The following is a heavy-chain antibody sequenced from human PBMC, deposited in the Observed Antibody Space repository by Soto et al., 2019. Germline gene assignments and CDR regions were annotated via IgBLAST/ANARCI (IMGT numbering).Heavy chain of an antibody. CDR2: INPSGGST. CDR3: ARAVVVVAATLRNYYGMDV. CDR1: GYTFTSYY. Sequence: ASVKVSCKASGYTFTSYYMHWVRQAPGQGLEWMGIINPSGGSTSYAQKFQGRVTMTRDTSTSTVYMELSSLRSEDTAVYYCARAVVVVAATLRNYYGMDVWGQGTTVTVSS. J-gene: IGHJ6*02. D-gene: IGHD2-15*01. V-gene: IGHV1-46*01.